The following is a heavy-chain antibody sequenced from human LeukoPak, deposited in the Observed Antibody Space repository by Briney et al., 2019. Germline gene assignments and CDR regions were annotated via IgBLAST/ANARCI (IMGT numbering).Heavy chain of an antibody. J-gene: IGHJ5*02. CDR2: IYYSGTT. V-gene: IGHV4-39*01. CDR1: GGSISSSSYY. Sequence: SETLSLTCTVSGGSISSSSYYWGWIRQPPGKGLECIGSIYYSGTTYYNPSLKSRVTISVDTSKNQLSLKLSSVTAADTALYYCARHSTRYGDYRAPFDPWGQGTLVTVSS. D-gene: IGHD4-17*01. CDR3: ARHSTRYGDYRAPFDP.